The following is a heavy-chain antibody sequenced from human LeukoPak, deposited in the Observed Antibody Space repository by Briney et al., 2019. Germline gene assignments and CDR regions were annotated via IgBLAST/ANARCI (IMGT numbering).Heavy chain of an antibody. Sequence: KPSETLSLTCTVSGGSISSYYWSWIRQPPGKGLEWIGYMYYSGSTNYNPSLKSRVTISLDTSNNQFSLKLTSVTAADTAVYYCARTPLDDYYYYGMDVWGQGTTVTVSS. V-gene: IGHV4-59*01. CDR1: GGSISSYY. J-gene: IGHJ6*02. CDR2: MYYSGST. CDR3: ARTPLDDYYYYGMDV.